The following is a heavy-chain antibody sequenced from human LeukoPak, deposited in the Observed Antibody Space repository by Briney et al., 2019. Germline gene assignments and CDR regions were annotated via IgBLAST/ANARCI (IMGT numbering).Heavy chain of an antibody. CDR2: IIGDGGST. D-gene: IGHD6-19*01. CDR1: GLTFDDYA. Sequence: PGGSLRLSCAASGLTFDDYAMHWVRQAPGKGLEWVSLIIGDGGSTYYADSVKGRFTIYRDNSKNSLYLQMNSLSTEATDLYYCSKARREWLVPSVTEDWGPGTLVTVSS. V-gene: IGHV3-43*02. CDR3: SKARREWLVPSVTED. J-gene: IGHJ4*02.